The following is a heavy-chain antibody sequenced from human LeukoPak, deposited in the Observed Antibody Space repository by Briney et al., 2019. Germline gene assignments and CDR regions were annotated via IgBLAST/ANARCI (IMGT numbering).Heavy chain of an antibody. CDR2: ISGSGGST. J-gene: IGHJ4*02. CDR1: GFTFSSYA. CDR3: AKDPAIVLGDNYGYFVY. V-gene: IGHV3-23*01. Sequence: GGSLRLSCAASGFTFSSYAMSWVRQAPGKGLEWVSGISGSGGSTYYADSVKGRFTISRDNSKNTLYLQMNSLRAEDTAVYYCAKDPAIVLGDNYGYFVYWGQGTLVTVSS. D-gene: IGHD3-10*01.